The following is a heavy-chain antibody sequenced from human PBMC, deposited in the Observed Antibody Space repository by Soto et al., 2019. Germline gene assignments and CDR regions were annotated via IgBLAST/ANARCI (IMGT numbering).Heavy chain of an antibody. CDR3: ARSYSSGWDFDY. J-gene: IGHJ4*02. CDR2: IIPIFGTA. CDR1: GGTFSSYA. D-gene: IGHD6-19*01. Sequence: RASVKVSCKASGGTFSSYAISWVRQAPGQGLEWMGGIIPIFGTANYAQKFQGRVTITADESTSTAYMELSSLRSEDTAVYYCARSYSSGWDFDYWGQGTLVTVSS. V-gene: IGHV1-69*13.